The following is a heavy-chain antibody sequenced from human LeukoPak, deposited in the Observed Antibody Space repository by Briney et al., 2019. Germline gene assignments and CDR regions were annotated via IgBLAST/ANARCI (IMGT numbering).Heavy chain of an antibody. CDR1: GFTFSSYG. CDR2: ISCDGSNK. V-gene: IGHV3-30*18. Sequence: GGSLRLSCAASGFTFSSYGMHWGRQAPGKGLEWVAVISCDGSNKYYADSVKGRFTISRGNSKNTLYLQMNRLRAEDTAVYYCAKGGITMVRDYFDYWGQGTLVTVSS. J-gene: IGHJ4*02. D-gene: IGHD3-10*01. CDR3: AKGGITMVRDYFDY.